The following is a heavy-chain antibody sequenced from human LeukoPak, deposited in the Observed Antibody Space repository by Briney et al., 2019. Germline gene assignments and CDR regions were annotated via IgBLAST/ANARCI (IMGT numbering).Heavy chain of an antibody. D-gene: IGHD3-22*01. CDR3: ARYHSSGYYGHFDY. CDR2: IYYSGST. Sequence: PSETLSLTCTVSGGSVSSGSYYWSWIRQPPGKGLEWIGYIYYSGSTNYNPSLKSRVTISVDTSKNQFSLKLSSVTAADTAVYYCARYHSSGYYGHFDYWGQGTLVTVSS. CDR1: GGSVSSGSYY. J-gene: IGHJ4*02. V-gene: IGHV4-61*01.